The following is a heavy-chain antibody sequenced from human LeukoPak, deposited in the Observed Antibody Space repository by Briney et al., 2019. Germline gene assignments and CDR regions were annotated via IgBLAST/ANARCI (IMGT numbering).Heavy chain of an antibody. CDR3: AKALMRH. CDR2: ISYDGSNK. CDR1: GFTFSSYG. J-gene: IGHJ4*02. Sequence: GGSLRLSCAASGFTFSSYGMHWVRQDPGKGLEWVAVISYDGSNKYYADSVKGRFTISRDNSKNTLYLQMNSLRAEDTAVYYCAKALMRHWGQGTLVTVSS. V-gene: IGHV3-30*18.